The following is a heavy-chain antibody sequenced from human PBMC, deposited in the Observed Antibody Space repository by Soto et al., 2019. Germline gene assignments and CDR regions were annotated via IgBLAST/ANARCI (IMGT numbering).Heavy chain of an antibody. J-gene: IGHJ2*01. Sequence: QVQLVESGGGVVQPGRSLRLSCAASGFTFSSYGMHWVRQAPGKGLEWVAVISYDGSNKYYADSVKGRFTISRDNSKNTLYLQMNSLRAEDTAVYYCATREGLRSTRWYFDLWGRGTLVTVSS. CDR1: GFTFSSYG. V-gene: IGHV3-30*03. CDR3: ATREGLRSTRWYFDL. D-gene: IGHD4-17*01. CDR2: ISYDGSNK.